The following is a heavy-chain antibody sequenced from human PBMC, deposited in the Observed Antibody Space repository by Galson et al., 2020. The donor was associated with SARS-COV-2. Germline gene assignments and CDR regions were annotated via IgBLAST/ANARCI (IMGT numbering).Heavy chain of an antibody. CDR2: ISGSGGST. CDR3: AKGASGHYDSSGYYLVGFYY. D-gene: IGHD3-22*01. V-gene: IGHV3-23*01. CDR1: GFTFSSYA. Sequence: GESLKISCAASGFTFSSYAMSWVRQAPGKGLEWVSAISGSGGSTYYADSVKGRFTISRDYSKNTLYLQMNSLRAEDTTVYYCAKGASGHYDSSGYYLVGFYYWGQGTLVTVSS. J-gene: IGHJ4*02.